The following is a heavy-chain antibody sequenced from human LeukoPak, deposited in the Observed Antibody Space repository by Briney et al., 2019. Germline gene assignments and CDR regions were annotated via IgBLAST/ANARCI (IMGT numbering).Heavy chain of an antibody. CDR2: IYYSGST. J-gene: IGHJ6*03. CDR1: GGSISSYY. V-gene: IGHV4-59*01. CDR3: ARGRPYRYYDFWSGYDYYYYYMDV. Sequence: ETLSLTCTVSGGSISSYYWNWIRQPPGKGLEWIGYIYYSGSTNYNPSLKSRVTISVDTSKNQFSLRLSSVTAADTAVYYCARGRPYRYYDFWSGYDYYYYYMDVWGKGTTVTVSS. D-gene: IGHD3-3*01.